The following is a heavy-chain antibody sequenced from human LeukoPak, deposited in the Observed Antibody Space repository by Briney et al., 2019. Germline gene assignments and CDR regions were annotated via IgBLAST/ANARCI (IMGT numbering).Heavy chain of an antibody. Sequence: SETLSLTCTVSGGSISSSSYYWGWIRQPPGKGLEWSGSIYYSGSTYYNPSLKSRVTISVDTSKNQFSLKLSSVTAADTAVYYCARAPPGTWIQLRHFDYWGQGTLVTVSS. V-gene: IGHV4-39*01. J-gene: IGHJ4*02. D-gene: IGHD5-18*01. CDR1: GGSISSSSYY. CDR3: ARAPPGTWIQLRHFDY. CDR2: IYYSGST.